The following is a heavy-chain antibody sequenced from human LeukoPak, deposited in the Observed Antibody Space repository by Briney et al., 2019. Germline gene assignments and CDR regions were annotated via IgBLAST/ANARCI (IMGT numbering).Heavy chain of an antibody. J-gene: IGHJ4*03. CDR2: ISTTGDFI. V-gene: IGHV3-21*01. D-gene: IGHD2-8*01. Sequence: PGGSETLFCAASGFTLSSYSMNWVRQAPGKGLEWVSSISTTGDFIHYADSVKGRHTISRDNAKNSLYLQMNSLRAEDTAIYYCAGRDCTNGLCQFDYWGRDTGDPVSS. CDR3: AGRDCTNGLCQFDY. CDR1: GFTLSSYS.